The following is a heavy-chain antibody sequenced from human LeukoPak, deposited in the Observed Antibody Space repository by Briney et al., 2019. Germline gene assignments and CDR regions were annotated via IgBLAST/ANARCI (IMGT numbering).Heavy chain of an antibody. CDR3: AKAAYDSSGYYLYYFDY. V-gene: IGHV3-53*01. CDR1: GFAVGSNY. D-gene: IGHD3-22*01. CDR2: IYSGGAI. J-gene: IGHJ4*02. Sequence: GGSLRLSCVASGFAVGSNYMSWVRQAPGKGLEWVSLIYSGGAIRYADSVKGRFTISRDSSKNTLFLQMNDLTVEDTARYYCAKAAYDSSGYYLYYFDYWGQGTLVTVSS.